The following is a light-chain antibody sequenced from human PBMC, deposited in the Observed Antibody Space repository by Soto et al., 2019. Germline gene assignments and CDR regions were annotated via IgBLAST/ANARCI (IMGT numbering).Light chain of an antibody. V-gene: IGLV2-14*01. Sequence: QSVLTQPASVSGSPGQSITISCTGTSSDVGGYNYVSWYQQHQGKAPKLMIYDVSNRPSGVSNRFSGSKSGNTASLTISGLQAEDEADYYCSSYTSSSTLFGTGTKLTVL. CDR3: SSYTSSSTL. CDR1: SSDVGGYNY. CDR2: DVS. J-gene: IGLJ1*01.